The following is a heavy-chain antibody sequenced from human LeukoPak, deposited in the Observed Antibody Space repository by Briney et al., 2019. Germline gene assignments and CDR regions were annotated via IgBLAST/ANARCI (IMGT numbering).Heavy chain of an antibody. CDR2: IIPIFGTA. D-gene: IGHD3-9*01. V-gene: IGHV1-69*13. CDR1: GGTFTSYA. Sequence: ASVKVSCKASGGTFTSYAISWVRQAPGQGLEWMGGIIPIFGTANYAQKFQGRVTITADESTSTAYMELSSLRSEDTAVYYCARGYFDWLPLNWGQGTLVTVSS. J-gene: IGHJ4*02. CDR3: ARGYFDWLPLN.